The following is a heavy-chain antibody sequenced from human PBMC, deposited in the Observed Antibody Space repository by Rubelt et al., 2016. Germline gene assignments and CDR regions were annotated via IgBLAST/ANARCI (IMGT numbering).Heavy chain of an antibody. CDR2: TYYRSKWYN. Sequence: RGLEWLGRTYYRSKWYNDYAVSVKSRITINPDTYKNQFSLQLNSVTPEDTAVYYCARTPGLYDAFDIWGQGTMVTVSS. CDR3: ARTPGLYDAFDI. V-gene: IGHV6-1*01. D-gene: IGHD2-15*01. J-gene: IGHJ3*02.